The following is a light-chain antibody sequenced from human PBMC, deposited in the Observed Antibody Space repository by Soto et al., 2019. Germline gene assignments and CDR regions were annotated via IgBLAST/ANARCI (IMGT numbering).Light chain of an antibody. V-gene: IGKV1-39*01. CDR1: QGISSW. Sequence: DIQMTQSPSTLSGSVGDRVTITCRASQGISSWLAWYQQKPGKAPKLLIHAASNLESGVPSRFSGSGSGTDFTLTISSLQPEDFATYYCQQSYGTWTFGQGTKVDIK. CDR2: AAS. J-gene: IGKJ1*01. CDR3: QQSYGTWT.